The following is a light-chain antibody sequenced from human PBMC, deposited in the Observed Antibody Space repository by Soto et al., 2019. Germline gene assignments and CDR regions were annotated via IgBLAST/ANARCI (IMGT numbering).Light chain of an antibody. Sequence: AIQMTQSPSSLSVSVGDRVTITCRASQDIRNDLGWYQQKPGKAPKLLIYGTSNLQSGVPSRFSGSGSGTDFTLTIRSLQPEDFAIYYCLQDDIYPYTFGQGTKLEIK. J-gene: IGKJ2*01. CDR2: GTS. CDR3: LQDDIYPYT. V-gene: IGKV1-6*01. CDR1: QDIRND.